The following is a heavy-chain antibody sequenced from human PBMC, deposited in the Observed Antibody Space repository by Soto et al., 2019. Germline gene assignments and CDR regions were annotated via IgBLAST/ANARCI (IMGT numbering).Heavy chain of an antibody. CDR3: VRTTARCVNCFDP. CDR1: GFTFSNSD. J-gene: IGHJ5*02. V-gene: IGHV3-35*01. Sequence: EVQLVESGGGLVQPGGSLRLSCAASGFTFSNSDMNWVHQAPGKGLEWVSGVSWNGSRTHYADSVQGRFISSRHNSRNTLYLQTNSLRDKDTAVYSCVRTTARCVNCFDPWGEGSLVTVSS. D-gene: IGHD4-17*01. CDR2: VSWNGSRT.